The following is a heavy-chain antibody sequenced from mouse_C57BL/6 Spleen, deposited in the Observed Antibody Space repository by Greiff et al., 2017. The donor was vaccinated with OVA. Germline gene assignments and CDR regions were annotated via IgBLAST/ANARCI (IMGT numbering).Heavy chain of an antibody. CDR3: ARREDPDSSGDFAY. D-gene: IGHD3-2*02. J-gene: IGHJ3*01. CDR2: FYPGSGSI. CDR1: GYTFTEYT. V-gene: IGHV1-62-2*01. Sequence: QVQLQQSGAELVKPGASVKLSCTASGYTFTEYTIHWVKQRPGQGLEWIGWFYPGSGSIKYNEKFKDKATLTADKSSSTVYMEHSRLTSEDSAVYFCARREDPDSSGDFAYWGQGTLVSVAA.